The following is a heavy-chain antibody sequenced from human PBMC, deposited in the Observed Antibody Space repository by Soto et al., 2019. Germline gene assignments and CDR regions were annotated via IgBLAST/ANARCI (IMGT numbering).Heavy chain of an antibody. CDR1: GYTFASHG. CDR3: ARFYSSGWPRGYFDY. CDR2: ISTFHGSI. J-gene: IGHJ4*02. V-gene: IGHV1-18*01. Sequence: QVQLVQSGGEVKKPGASVKVSCKAAGYTFASHGISWVRQAPGQGLEWMGWISTFHGSINYVQKFQGRVTMTTDTSTSTAYMELRSLRSDDTAVYYCARFYSSGWPRGYFDYRGQGTPVTVSA. D-gene: IGHD6-19*01.